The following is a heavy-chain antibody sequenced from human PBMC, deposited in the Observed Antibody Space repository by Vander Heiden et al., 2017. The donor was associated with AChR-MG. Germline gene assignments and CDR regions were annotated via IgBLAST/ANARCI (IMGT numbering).Heavy chain of an antibody. Sequence: QVQLQQWGAGLLKPSETMSLISPVSCRSLRGYYGSWIRQRPGKGLGWIGESNHSGRTNYNPSLKSRVTISVDTSKKQFSLKLSSVTAADTAVYYCARRRWYYDIVRAVRDWFDPWGQGTLVTVSS. CDR2: SNHSGRT. V-gene: IGHV4-34*01. D-gene: IGHD3-22*01. CDR1: CRSLRGYY. J-gene: IGHJ5*02. CDR3: ARRRWYYDIVRAVRDWFDP.